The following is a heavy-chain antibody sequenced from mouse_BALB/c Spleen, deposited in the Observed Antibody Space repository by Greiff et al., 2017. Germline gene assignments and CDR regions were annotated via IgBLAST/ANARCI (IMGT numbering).Heavy chain of an antibody. CDR3: ARQAMITTAWFAY. CDR1: GYTFTSYV. Sequence: EVKLQESGPELVKPGASVKMSCKASGYTFTSYVMHWVKQKPGQGLEWIGYINPYNDGTKYNEKFKGKATLTSDKSSSTAYMELSSLTSEDSAVYYCARQAMITTAWFAYWGQGTLVTVSA. CDR2: INPYNDGT. V-gene: IGHV1-14*01. J-gene: IGHJ3*01. D-gene: IGHD2-4*01.